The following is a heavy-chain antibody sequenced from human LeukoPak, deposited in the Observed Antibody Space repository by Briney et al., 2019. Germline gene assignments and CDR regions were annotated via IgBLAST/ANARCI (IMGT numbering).Heavy chain of an antibody. V-gene: IGHV3-15*01. J-gene: IGHJ4*02. CDR3: TTEETSNYDFWRLDY. D-gene: IGHD3-3*01. CDR1: GFTFSNAW. Sequence: GGSLRLSCAASGFTFSNAWMSWVRQAPGKGLEWVGRIKSKTDGGTTDYAAPVKGRFTISRDDSKNTLYLQMNSLKTEDTAVYYCTTEETSNYDFWRLDYWGQGTLVTVSS. CDR2: IKSKTDGGTT.